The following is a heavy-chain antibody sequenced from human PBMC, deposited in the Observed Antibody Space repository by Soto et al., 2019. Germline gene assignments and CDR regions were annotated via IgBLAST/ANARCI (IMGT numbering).Heavy chain of an antibody. D-gene: IGHD2-2*01. CDR3: ARDRDPYCSSTSCFANWFDP. Sequence: ASVQVSCKASGYTFTSYGISWVRQAPGQGLEWMGWISAYNGNTNYAQKLQGRVTMTTDTSTSTAYMELRSLRSDDTAVYYCARDRDPYCSSTSCFANWFDPWGQGTLVTVSS. J-gene: IGHJ5*02. V-gene: IGHV1-18*04. CDR2: ISAYNGNT. CDR1: GYTFTSYG.